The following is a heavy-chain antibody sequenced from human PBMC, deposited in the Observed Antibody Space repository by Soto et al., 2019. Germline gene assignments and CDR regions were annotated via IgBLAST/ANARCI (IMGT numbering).Heavy chain of an antibody. J-gene: IGHJ6*02. CDR3: ARGVYDPYYYYYYGMDV. CDR1: GGSISSGDYY. V-gene: IGHV4-30-4*01. CDR2: IYYSGST. Sequence: KPSETLSLTCTVSGGSISSGDYYWSWIRQPPGKGLEWIGYIYYSGSTYYNPSLKSRVTISVDTSKNQFSLKLSSVTAADTAVYYCARGVYDPYYYYYYGMDVWGQGTTVTVSS. D-gene: IGHD3-16*01.